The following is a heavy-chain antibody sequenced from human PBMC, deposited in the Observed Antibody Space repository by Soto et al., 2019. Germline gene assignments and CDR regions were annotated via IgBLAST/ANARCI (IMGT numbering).Heavy chain of an antibody. J-gene: IGHJ4*02. D-gene: IGHD1-26*01. CDR3: TRHWLATREFDY. Sequence: GGSLRLSCAASGFTFSSYSMNWVRQAPGKGLEWVSSISSSSGHIYYADSLKGRSTISRDNAKNSLYLQMNSLRAEDTAVYYCTRHWLATREFDYWGQETLVTVSS. CDR2: ISSSSGHI. CDR1: GFTFSSYS. V-gene: IGHV3-21*01.